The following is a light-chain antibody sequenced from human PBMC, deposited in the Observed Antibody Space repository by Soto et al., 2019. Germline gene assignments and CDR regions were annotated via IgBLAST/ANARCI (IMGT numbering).Light chain of an antibody. CDR3: QQXNDWPQT. CDR2: GAS. J-gene: IGKJ1*01. V-gene: IGKV3-15*01. Sequence: EIVMTQSPGTLSLSPGERATLSCRASQSVSTNLAWYQQIPGQAPRLLIYGASTRATGIPARFSGSGSGTEFTLAISSPQSEDFAVYYCQQXNDWPQTFGLGTKVDIK. CDR1: QSVSTN.